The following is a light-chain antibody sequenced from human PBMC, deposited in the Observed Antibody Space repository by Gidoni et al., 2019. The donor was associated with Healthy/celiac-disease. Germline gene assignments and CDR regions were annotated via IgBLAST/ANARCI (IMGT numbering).Light chain of an antibody. CDR3: SSYTSSSTLAV. CDR2: EVS. J-gene: IGLJ1*01. V-gene: IGLV2-14*01. Sequence: QSALPQPASVSGSPGQSITISCTGTSSNVGGYNYVSWYQQHPGKAPKLMIYEVSNRPSGVSNRVSGSKSGNTASLTISGLQAEDEADYYCSSYTSSSTLAVFGTGTKVTVL. CDR1: SSNVGGYNY.